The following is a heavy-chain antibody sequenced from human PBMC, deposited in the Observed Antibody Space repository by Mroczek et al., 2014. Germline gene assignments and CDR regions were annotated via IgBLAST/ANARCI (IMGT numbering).Heavy chain of an antibody. D-gene: IGHD6-13*01. CDR2: IIPILGIA. Sequence: QVQLVQSGAEVKKPGSSVKVSCKASGGTFSSYTISWVRQAPGQGLEWMGRIIPILGIANYAQKFQGRVTITADKSTSTAYMELSSLRSEDTAVYYCARDSPSSPYSTPSPKGCCWFDPWGQGTLVTVSS. CDR3: ARDSPSSPYSTPSPKGCCWFDP. CDR1: GGTFSSYT. V-gene: IGHV1-69*04. J-gene: IGHJ5*02.